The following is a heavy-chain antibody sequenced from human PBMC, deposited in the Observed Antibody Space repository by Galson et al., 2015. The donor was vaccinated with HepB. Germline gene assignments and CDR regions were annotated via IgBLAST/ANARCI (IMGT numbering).Heavy chain of an antibody. CDR1: GGSISSYY. D-gene: IGHD4-17*01. CDR2: IYYSGST. CDR3: ARETKIRYGDYLGAIEI. V-gene: IGHV4-59*01. J-gene: IGHJ3*02. Sequence: SETLSLTCTVSGGSISSYYWSWIRQPPGKGLEWIGYIYYSGSTKYNPSLKSRVTISVDTSKNQFSLKLSSVTAADTAVYYCARETKIRYGDYLGAIEIWGQGTLVTVSS.